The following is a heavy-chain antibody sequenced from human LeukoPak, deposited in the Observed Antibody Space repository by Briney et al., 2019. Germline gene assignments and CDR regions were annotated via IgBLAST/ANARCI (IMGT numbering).Heavy chain of an antibody. D-gene: IGHD1-26*01. V-gene: IGHV4-34*01. CDR1: GGSFSGYH. J-gene: IGHJ3*02. CDR3: ARDPADVGPDDAFDI. Sequence: KPSETLSLTCAVYGGSFSGYHWSWIRQPPGKGLEWIGEINHSGSTNYNPSLKSRVTISVDTSKNQFSLKLSSVTAADTAVYYCARDPADVGPDDAFDIWGQGTMVTVSS. CDR2: INHSGST.